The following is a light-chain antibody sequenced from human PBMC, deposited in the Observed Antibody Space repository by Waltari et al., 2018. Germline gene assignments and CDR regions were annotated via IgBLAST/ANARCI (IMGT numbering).Light chain of an antibody. V-gene: IGKV1-39*01. CDR3: QQSYSTPYT. CDR1: QSISSY. Sequence: DIQMTQSPPSLSASVVDRVTITCRASQSISSYLNWYQQKPGKAPKLLIYAASSLQSGVPSRFSGSGSGTDFTLTISSLQPEDFATYYCQQSYSTPYTFGQGTKLEIK. CDR2: AAS. J-gene: IGKJ2*01.